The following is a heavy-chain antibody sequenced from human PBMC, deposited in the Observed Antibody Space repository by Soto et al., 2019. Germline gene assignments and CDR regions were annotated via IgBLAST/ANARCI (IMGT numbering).Heavy chain of an antibody. V-gene: IGHV4-39*07. CDR1: GGSISSSSYY. CDR2: IYYSGST. J-gene: IGHJ4*02. Sequence: SETLSLTCTVSGGSISSSSYYWGWIRQPPGKGLEWIGSIYYSGSTYYNPSLKSRVTISVDTSKNQFSLKLSSVTAADTAVYYCARASLPGLAMPRFDYWGQGTLVTVSS. CDR3: ARASLPGLAMPRFDY. D-gene: IGHD2-2*01.